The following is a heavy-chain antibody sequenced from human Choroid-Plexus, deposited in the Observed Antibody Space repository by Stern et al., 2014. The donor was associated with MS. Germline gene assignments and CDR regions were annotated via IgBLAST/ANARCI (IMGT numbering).Heavy chain of an antibody. CDR3: AKDRQYLTYFFDH. Sequence: VHLVESGGGVVKPGRPLRLSCVASGFTFGSCAMHWVRQAPGQGLEWVAGVSYDGSNKYYADSVKGRFTISRDNSQNTLYMQMSSLRPEDTSVYYCAKDRQYLTYFFDHWGQGSLVTVSS. D-gene: IGHD2/OR15-2a*01. CDR2: VSYDGSNK. CDR1: GFTFGSCA. V-gene: IGHV3-30*18. J-gene: IGHJ5*02.